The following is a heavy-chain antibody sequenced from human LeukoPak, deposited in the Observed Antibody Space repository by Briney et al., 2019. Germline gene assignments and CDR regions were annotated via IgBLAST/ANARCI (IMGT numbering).Heavy chain of an antibody. CDR2: IYYSGST. CDR1: GGSISSGDYY. CDR3: ARDGRQWLASPYYFDY. J-gene: IGHJ4*02. D-gene: IGHD6-19*01. Sequence: PSETLSLTCTVSGGSISSGDYYWSWIRQPPGKGLEWIGYIYYSGSTYYNPSLKSRVTISVDTSKNQFSLKLSSVTAADTAVYYCARDGRQWLASPYYFDYWGLGTLVTVSS. V-gene: IGHV4-30-4*01.